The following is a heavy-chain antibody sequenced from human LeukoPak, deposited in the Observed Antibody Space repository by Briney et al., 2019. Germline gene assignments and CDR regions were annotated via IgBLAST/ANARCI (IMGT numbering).Heavy chain of an antibody. CDR1: GGSISSYY. D-gene: IGHD6-13*01. Sequence: PSETLSLTCTVSGGSISSYYWSWIRQPPGKGLEWCGYIYYSGSTNYNPSLKSRVTISVDTSKNQFSLKLSSVTAADTAVYYCARLPTRIAAAGTGYYYGMDVWGQGTTVTVSS. CDR2: IYYSGST. J-gene: IGHJ6*02. CDR3: ARLPTRIAAAGTGYYYGMDV. V-gene: IGHV4-59*08.